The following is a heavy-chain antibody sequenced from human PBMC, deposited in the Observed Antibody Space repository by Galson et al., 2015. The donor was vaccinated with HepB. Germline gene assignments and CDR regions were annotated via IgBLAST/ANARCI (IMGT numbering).Heavy chain of an antibody. CDR2: IWFDGSKT. J-gene: IGHJ4*02. D-gene: IGHD6-19*01. V-gene: IGHV3-33*01. CDR1: GFTFSNFG. CDR3: VAWDSTDWYSDNY. Sequence: SLRLSCAASGFTFSNFGMHWVRQAPGKGLEWVAIIWFDGSKTYHGEFVKGRFTISRDNSRNTLYLQVNSLRAEDTAVYYCVAWDSTDWYSDNYWGQGTLVTVSS.